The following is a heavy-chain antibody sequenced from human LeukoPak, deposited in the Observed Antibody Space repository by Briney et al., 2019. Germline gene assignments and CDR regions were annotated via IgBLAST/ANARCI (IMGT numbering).Heavy chain of an antibody. CDR2: IIPIFGTA. D-gene: IGHD2-2*01. J-gene: IGHJ4*02. CDR3: ARDRGGSGTSCYDY. CDR1: GGTFSSYA. Sequence: EASVKVSCKASGGTFSSYAISWVRQAPGQGLEWMGGIIPIFGTANYAQKFQGRVTITADESTSTAYMELSSLRSEDTAVYYCARDRGGSGTSCYDYWGQGTLVTVSS. V-gene: IGHV1-69*13.